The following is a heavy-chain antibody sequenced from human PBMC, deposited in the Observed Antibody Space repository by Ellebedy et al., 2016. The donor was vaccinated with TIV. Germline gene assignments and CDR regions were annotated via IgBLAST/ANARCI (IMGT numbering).Heavy chain of an antibody. Sequence: ASVKVSXXASGYTFTDYYLHWVRKTPRLGLEWMGWINTNSGGTNYAQKFQGRVTMTRDTSISTAYMELSRLRSDDTAVYYCARLYYGMDVWGQGTTVAVS. CDR3: ARLYYGMDV. V-gene: IGHV1-2*02. CDR2: INTNSGGT. J-gene: IGHJ6*02. CDR1: GYTFTDYY.